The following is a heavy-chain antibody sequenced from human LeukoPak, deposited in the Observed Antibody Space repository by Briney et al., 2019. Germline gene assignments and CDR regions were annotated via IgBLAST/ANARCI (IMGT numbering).Heavy chain of an antibody. J-gene: IGHJ4*02. CDR2: IYSDGST. Sequence: GGSLRLSCAASGFIVSGDFMSWVRQAPGKGLEWVSVIYSDGSTYYADSVKGRFTISRDNSKNTLDLQMNNLRAEDTAVYYCARGGGYYAIDYWGQGTLVTVSS. V-gene: IGHV3-53*01. CDR3: ARGGGYYAIDY. D-gene: IGHD1-26*01. CDR1: GFIVSGDF.